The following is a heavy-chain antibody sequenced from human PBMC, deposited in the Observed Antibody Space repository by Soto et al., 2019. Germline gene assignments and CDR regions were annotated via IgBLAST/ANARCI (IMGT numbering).Heavy chain of an antibody. Sequence: SVKVSCKASGGTFSSYTISWVRQAPGQGLEWMGRIIPILGIANYAQKFQGRVTITADKSTSTAYMELSSLRSEDTAVYYCARGFYLGIAAGHKAFDIWGQGTMVTVSS. V-gene: IGHV1-69*02. CDR3: ARGFYLGIAAGHKAFDI. CDR1: GGTFSSYT. J-gene: IGHJ3*02. CDR2: IIPILGIA. D-gene: IGHD6-13*01.